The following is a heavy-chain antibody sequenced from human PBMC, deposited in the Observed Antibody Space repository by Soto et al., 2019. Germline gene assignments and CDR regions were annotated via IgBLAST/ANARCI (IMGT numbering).Heavy chain of an antibody. V-gene: IGHV3-74*01. CDR3: VRTSLVVAVATREDF. J-gene: IGHJ4*02. D-gene: IGHD2-15*01. CDR2: IDSDGSRI. CDR1: GFTFSNYW. Sequence: EVQLVESGGGLVQPGASLRLSCAASGFTFSNYWMHWVRQAPGKGLVWVSRIDSDGSRITYAEFVKGRFTISRDNAKNTVYLHMNSLTAEDTAVYYCVRTSLVVAVATREDFWGQGNLVTVSS.